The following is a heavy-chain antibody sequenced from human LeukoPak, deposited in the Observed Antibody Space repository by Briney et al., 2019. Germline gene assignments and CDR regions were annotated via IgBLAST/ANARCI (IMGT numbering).Heavy chain of an antibody. V-gene: IGHV1-2*02. Sequence: ASVKVSCKASGYTFTGDYMHWVRQAPGQGLEWVGWINPNSGGTNYAQKFQGRVTMTRDTSISTAYMELSRLRSDDTAVNYCATGDLRFLEWLPKDYFDYWGQGALVTVSS. CDR1: GYTFTGDY. CDR2: INPNSGGT. J-gene: IGHJ4*02. CDR3: ATGDLRFLEWLPKDYFDY. D-gene: IGHD3-3*01.